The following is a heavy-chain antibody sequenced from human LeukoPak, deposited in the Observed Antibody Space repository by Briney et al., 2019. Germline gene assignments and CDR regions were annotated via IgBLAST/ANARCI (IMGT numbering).Heavy chain of an antibody. CDR3: GRDALVGYFSYYYMDV. D-gene: IGHD2-15*01. CDR2: ISNSGST. V-gene: IGHV4-59*11. Sequence: SETLSLTCTVSGGSIGSHYWTWIRQSPVKGPEWIGDISNSGSTSYNPSLKSRVTISIDTSKNQFSLKLSSVTAADTAVYYCGRDALVGYFSYYYMDVWGKGTTVTVSS. CDR1: GGSIGSHY. J-gene: IGHJ6*03.